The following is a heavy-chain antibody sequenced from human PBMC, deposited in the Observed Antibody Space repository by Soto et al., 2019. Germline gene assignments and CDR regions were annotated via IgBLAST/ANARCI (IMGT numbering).Heavy chain of an antibody. CDR2: IYTSGST. J-gene: IGHJ6*02. CDR3: ARDSSGWYDFYSYYGMDV. D-gene: IGHD6-19*01. V-gene: IGHV4-4*07. CDR1: GGSISSYY. Sequence: SETLSLTCTVSGGSISSYYWSWIRQPAGKGLEWIGRIYTSGSTNYNPSLKSRVTMSVDTSKNQFSLKLSSVTAADTAVYYCARDSSGWYDFYSYYGMDVWGQGTTVTVSS.